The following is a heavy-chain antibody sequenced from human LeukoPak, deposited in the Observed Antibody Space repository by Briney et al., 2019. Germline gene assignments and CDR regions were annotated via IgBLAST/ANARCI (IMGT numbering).Heavy chain of an antibody. CDR3: AKDPNGDYIGTFDI. V-gene: IGHV3-23*01. Sequence: GGSLRVSCAASGFDFTVYWMTWVRQAPGKGLEWVSSISGGGGSTQYADSVQGRFTISRDNSKNTLYLQMNSLRADDTAVYYCAKDPNGDYIGTFDIWGQGTMVTVSS. CDR2: ISGGGGST. CDR1: GFDFTVYW. D-gene: IGHD4-17*01. J-gene: IGHJ3*02.